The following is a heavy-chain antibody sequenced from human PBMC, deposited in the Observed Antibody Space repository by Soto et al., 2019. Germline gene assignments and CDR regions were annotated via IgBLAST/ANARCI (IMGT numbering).Heavy chain of an antibody. CDR1: GGSISSYY. CDR3: ARDRGGSYSDY. CDR2: IYHSGST. V-gene: IGHV4-59*01. Sequence: SETLSLTCTVSGGSISSYYWSWIRQPPGKGLEWIGYIYHSGSTYYNPSLKSRVTISVDTSKNQFSLKLSSVTAADTAVYYCARDRGGSYSDYWGQGTLVTVSS. D-gene: IGHD1-26*01. J-gene: IGHJ4*02.